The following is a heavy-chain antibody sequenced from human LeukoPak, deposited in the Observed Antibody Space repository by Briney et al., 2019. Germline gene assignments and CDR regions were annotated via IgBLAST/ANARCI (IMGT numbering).Heavy chain of an antibody. CDR1: GFTFSDSA. J-gene: IGHJ4*02. V-gene: IGHV3-73*01. CDR3: TRRSDGGNSEVDS. Sequence: PGGSLRLSCAASGFTFSDSALHWVRQASGKGLEWVGRIRSKANRYATAYAASVKGRFTISRDDSKNTAYLQMNSLKTEDTAVYYCTRRSDGGNSEVDSWGQGTLVTVSS. D-gene: IGHD4-23*01. CDR2: IRSKANRYAT.